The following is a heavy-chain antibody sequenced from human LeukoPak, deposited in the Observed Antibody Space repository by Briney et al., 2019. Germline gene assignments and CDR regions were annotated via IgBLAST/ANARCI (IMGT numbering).Heavy chain of an antibody. Sequence: APVKVSCKASGGTFSSYAISWVRQAPGQGLEWMGGIIPIFGTANYAQKFQGRVTITADESTSTAYMELSSLRSEDTAVYYCARAGGSPALMVSAEYFQHWGQGTLVTVSS. CDR2: IIPIFGTA. J-gene: IGHJ1*01. CDR1: GGTFSSYA. D-gene: IGHD1-26*01. V-gene: IGHV1-69*13. CDR3: ARAGGSPALMVSAEYFQH.